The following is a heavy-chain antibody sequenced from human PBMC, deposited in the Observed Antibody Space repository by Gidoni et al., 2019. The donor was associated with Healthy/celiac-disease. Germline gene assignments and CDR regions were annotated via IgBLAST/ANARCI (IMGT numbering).Heavy chain of an antibody. CDR1: GFTFSNAW. CDR2: IKSKTDGGTT. D-gene: IGHD3-16*01. J-gene: IGHJ4*02. Sequence: EVQLVESGGGLVKPGGSLRLSCAASGFTFSNAWMSWVRQAPGKGLEWVGRIKSKTDGGTTDYAAPVKGRFTISRDDSKNTLYLQMNSLKTEDTAVYYCTTGNYDYGDYSFDYWGQGTLVTVSS. V-gene: IGHV3-15*01. CDR3: TTGNYDYGDYSFDY.